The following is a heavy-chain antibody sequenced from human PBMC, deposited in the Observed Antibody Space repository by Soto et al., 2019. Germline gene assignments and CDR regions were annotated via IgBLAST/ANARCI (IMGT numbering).Heavy chain of an antibody. CDR2: INHSGST. J-gene: IGHJ6*03. Sequence: SETLSLTCAVYGGSFSGYYWSWIRQPPGKGLEWIGEINHSGSTNYNPSLKSRVTISVDTSKNQFSLKLSSVTAADTAVYYCARASRGCTNGVCYTDYYYYMDVWGKGTTVTVSS. CDR1: GGSFSGYY. D-gene: IGHD2-8*01. CDR3: ARASRGCTNGVCYTDYYYYMDV. V-gene: IGHV4-34*01.